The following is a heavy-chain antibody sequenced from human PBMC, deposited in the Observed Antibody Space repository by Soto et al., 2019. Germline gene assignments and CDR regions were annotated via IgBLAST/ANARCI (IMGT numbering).Heavy chain of an antibody. D-gene: IGHD2-8*01. CDR1: GFTFRNYW. CDR3: IRGGVLYGIDF. V-gene: IGHV3-74*01. CDR2: INGDGRSA. J-gene: IGHJ6*02. Sequence: EEHLVESGGDLVQPGGSLTLSCAVSGFTFRNYWMHWVRQAPGEGLAWVSQINGDGRSATYADSVRGRFTISRANAKNTLYREMNILSAEDTAAYDCIRGGVLYGIDFCGQGTSVTVSS.